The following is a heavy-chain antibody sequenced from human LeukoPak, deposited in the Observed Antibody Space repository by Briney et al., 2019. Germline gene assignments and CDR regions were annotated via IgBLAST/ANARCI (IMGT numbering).Heavy chain of an antibody. CDR1: GFTFSSYA. D-gene: IGHD1-26*01. CDR2: IDKDGRKT. J-gene: IGHJ6*02. V-gene: IGHV3-43*02. Sequence: GSLRLSCAASGFTFSSYAMSWVRQAPGKGLEWVSLIDKDGRKTYYADSVKGRFTISRDNSKNSLYLQMTSLRTEDTALYYCATWAFYHSLDVWGQGATVTVSS. CDR3: ATWAFYHSLDV.